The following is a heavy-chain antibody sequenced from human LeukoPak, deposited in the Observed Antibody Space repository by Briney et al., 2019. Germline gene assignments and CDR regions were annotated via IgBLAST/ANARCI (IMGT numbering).Heavy chain of an antibody. Sequence: PGGSLRLSCAASGLTFSDYYMSWVRQAPGKGLEWVGFIRSKAYGGTTEYVASVKGRFTISRDDSKSIAYLQMNSLKTEDTAVYYCTRLSLGGWYPSYWGQGTLVTVSS. CDR1: GLTFSDYY. J-gene: IGHJ4*02. V-gene: IGHV3-49*04. D-gene: IGHD6-19*01. CDR3: TRLSLGGWYPSY. CDR2: IRSKAYGGTT.